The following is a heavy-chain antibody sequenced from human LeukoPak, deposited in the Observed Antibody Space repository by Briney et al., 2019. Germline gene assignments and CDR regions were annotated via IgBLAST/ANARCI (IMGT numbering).Heavy chain of an antibody. Sequence: PGGSLRLSCAASGFTFSSYAMSWVRQAPGKGLEWVSAISDSSGSTYYADSVKGRFTISRDNAKNSLYLQMNSLRAEDTAVYYCARVLYDILTGGTYYMDVWGKGTTVTISS. CDR1: GFTFSSYA. V-gene: IGHV3-23*01. CDR2: ISDSSGST. CDR3: ARVLYDILTGGTYYMDV. J-gene: IGHJ6*03. D-gene: IGHD3-9*01.